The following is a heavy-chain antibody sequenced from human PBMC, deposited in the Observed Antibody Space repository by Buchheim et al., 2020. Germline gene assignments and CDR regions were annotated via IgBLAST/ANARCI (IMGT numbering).Heavy chain of an antibody. CDR3: AKDDLSDDYVWGSYRYTEYFQH. J-gene: IGHJ1*01. V-gene: IGHV3-23*01. CDR1: GFTFSSYA. Sequence: EVQLLESGGGLVQPGGSLRLSCAASGFTFSSYAMSWVRQAPGKGLEWVSAISGSGGSPYYADSVKGRFTISRDNSKNTLYLQMNSLRAEDTAVYYCAKDDLSDDYVWGSYRYTEYFQHWGQGTL. D-gene: IGHD3-16*02. CDR2: ISGSGGSP.